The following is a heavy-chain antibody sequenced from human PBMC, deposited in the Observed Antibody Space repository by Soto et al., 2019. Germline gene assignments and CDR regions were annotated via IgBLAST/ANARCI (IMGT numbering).Heavy chain of an antibody. CDR1: GFTFSSYE. Sequence: EVQLLESGRGVVQPGGSLRLSCEVSGFTFSSYEMYWVRQAPGKGLEWVAYISSSGETVYYAGSVQGRFTISRDNAKNSLYLQMSSLGAEDTAVYYCAREGFYAMDVWGQGTTVTVSS. D-gene: IGHD2-2*01. CDR3: AREGFYAMDV. CDR2: ISSSGETV. V-gene: IGHV3-48*03. J-gene: IGHJ6*02.